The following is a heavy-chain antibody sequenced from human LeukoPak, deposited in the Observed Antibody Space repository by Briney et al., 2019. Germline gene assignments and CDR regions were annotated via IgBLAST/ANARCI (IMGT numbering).Heavy chain of an antibody. Sequence: SETLSLSCTVSGGSISSYYWSWIRQPPGKGLEWIGYIYYSGSTNYNPSLKSRVTISVGTSKNQFSLKLSSVTAADTAVYYCARLRRDGYNFDYWGQGTLVTVSS. D-gene: IGHD5-24*01. J-gene: IGHJ4*02. V-gene: IGHV4-59*01. CDR2: IYYSGST. CDR3: ARLRRDGYNFDY. CDR1: GGSISSYY.